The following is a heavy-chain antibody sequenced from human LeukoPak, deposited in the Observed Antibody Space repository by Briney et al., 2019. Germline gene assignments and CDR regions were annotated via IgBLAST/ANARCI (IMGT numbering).Heavy chain of an antibody. D-gene: IGHD2-15*01. V-gene: IGHV3-48*03. CDR3: ERDPGCSGGSCYSPYFDY. Sequence: PGGSLRLSCAASGFTFCIYEMNWVRQAPGKGLEWVSYISSSGYTIYYADSVRGQFTISRDNAKNSLYLQMNSLRAEDTAVYYCERDPGCSGGSCYSPYFDYWGQGTLVTVSS. CDR1: GFTFCIYE. J-gene: IGHJ4*02. CDR2: ISSSGYTI.